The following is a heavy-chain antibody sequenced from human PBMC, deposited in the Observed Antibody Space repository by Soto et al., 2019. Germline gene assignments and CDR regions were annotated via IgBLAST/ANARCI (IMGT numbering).Heavy chain of an antibody. V-gene: IGHV2-70*04. CDR1: GFSLSTSGMR. J-gene: IGHJ4*02. Sequence: ESGPTLVNPTQTLTLTCTFSGFSLSTSGMRVSWIRQPPGKALEWLARIDWDDDKFYNTSLKTRLTISKDSSKNQVVLTMTNMDPVDTATYXCARMFHCSGGTCPFDYWGQGALVTVSS. CDR3: ARMFHCSGGTCPFDY. CDR2: IDWDDDK. D-gene: IGHD2-15*01.